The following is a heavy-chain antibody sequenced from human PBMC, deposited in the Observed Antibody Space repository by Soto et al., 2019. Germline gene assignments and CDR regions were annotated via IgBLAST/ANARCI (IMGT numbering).Heavy chain of an antibody. CDR1: GYSFAGYW. CDR2: IDPSDSQT. V-gene: IGHV5-10-1*01. J-gene: IGHJ6*02. D-gene: IGHD6-13*01. CDR3: ARQDIAAAGLSSYYYGMDV. Sequence: GESLKISCKGSGYSFAGYWITWVRQKPGKGLEWMGRIDPSDSQTYYSPSFRGHVTISAAKSITTAYLQWSSLKASDTAMYYCARQDIAAAGLSSYYYGMDVWGQGTTVTVSS.